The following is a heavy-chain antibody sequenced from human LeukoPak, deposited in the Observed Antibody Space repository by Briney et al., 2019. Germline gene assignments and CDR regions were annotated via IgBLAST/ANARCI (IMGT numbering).Heavy chain of an antibody. CDR1: GFTFSSYA. J-gene: IGHJ6*02. D-gene: IGHD3-10*01. Sequence: GGSLRLSCAASGFTFSSYAMSWVRQAPGKGLECVSAISGSGGSTYYADSVKGWFTISRDNSKNTLYLQMNSLRGEDTAVYYCAKDLVTNYYGSGSYNYYGMDVWGQGTTVTVSS. CDR3: AKDLVTNYYGSGSYNYYGMDV. CDR2: ISGSGGST. V-gene: IGHV3-23*01.